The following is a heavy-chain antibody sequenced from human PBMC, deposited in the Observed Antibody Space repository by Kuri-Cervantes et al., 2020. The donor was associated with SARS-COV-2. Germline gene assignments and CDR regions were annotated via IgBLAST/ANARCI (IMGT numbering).Heavy chain of an antibody. V-gene: IGHV3-30-3*01. D-gene: IGHD2-2*01. CDR2: ISYDGSNK. J-gene: IGHJ6*02. CDR3: ARDLGVVVPAIDYGMDV. Sequence: GESLKISCAASGFPFHSYALQWVRQAPGKGLEWVAVISYDGSNKYYADSVKGRFTISRDYSKNTLYLQMNSLRAEDTAVYYCARDLGVVVPAIDYGMDVWGQGTTVTVSS. CDR1: GFPFHSYA.